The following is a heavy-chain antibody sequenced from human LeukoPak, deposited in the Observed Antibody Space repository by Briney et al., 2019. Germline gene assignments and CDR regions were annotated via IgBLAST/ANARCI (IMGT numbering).Heavy chain of an antibody. CDR3: ARDTTGTTPFSFDI. V-gene: IGHV1-69*13. CDR1: GGTFSSYA. D-gene: IGHD1-1*01. J-gene: IGHJ3*02. CDR2: IIPIFGTA. Sequence: SVKVSCKASGGTFSSYAISWVRQAPGQGLEWMGGIIPIFGTANYAQKFQGRVTITADESTSTAYMELSRLRSDDTAVYYCARDTTGTTPFSFDIWGQGTMVTVSS.